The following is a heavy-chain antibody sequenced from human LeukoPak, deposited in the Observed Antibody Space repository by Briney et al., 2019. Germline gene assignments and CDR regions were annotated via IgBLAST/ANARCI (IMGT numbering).Heavy chain of an antibody. CDR1: GGSISSSSYY. J-gene: IGHJ4*02. CDR3: GVSCPHQPNY. CDR2: IYYSGST. D-gene: IGHD2-15*01. Sequence: SETLSLTCTVSGGSISSSSYYWGWIRQPPGKGLEWIGSIYYSGSTYSNPSLKSRVTISVVTSKNQFSLKLSSVTAADTAVYCSGVSCPHQPNYWGQGTLVTVSS. V-gene: IGHV4-39*01.